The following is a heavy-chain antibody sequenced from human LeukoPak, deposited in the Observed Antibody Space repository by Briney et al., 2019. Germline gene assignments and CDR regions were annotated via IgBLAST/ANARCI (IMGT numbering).Heavy chain of an antibody. CDR3: ARVAYSSGFPFDY. V-gene: IGHV3-48*03. Sequence: GGSLRLSCAASGFTFSNYEMNWVRQAPGKGLEWVSYISDSGSIKYYADSVKGRFTISRDNAKNSLYLQMNSLRAEDTAVYYCARVAYSSGFPFDYWGQGTLVTVSS. J-gene: IGHJ4*02. CDR1: GFTFSNYE. CDR2: ISDSGSIK. D-gene: IGHD3-22*01.